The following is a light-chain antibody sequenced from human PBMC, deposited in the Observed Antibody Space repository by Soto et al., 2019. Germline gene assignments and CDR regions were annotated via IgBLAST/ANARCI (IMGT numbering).Light chain of an antibody. CDR3: QQYGGSPWT. V-gene: IGKV3-20*01. CDR2: DAS. Sequence: EIVLTQSPGTLSLSPGERATLSCRASQSVSSIYLAWYQQKPGQAPRLLIYDASSRATGIPDRFSGSGSGTDFTLTISRLEPEDFALYYCQQYGGSPWTF. CDR1: QSVSSIY. J-gene: IGKJ1*01.